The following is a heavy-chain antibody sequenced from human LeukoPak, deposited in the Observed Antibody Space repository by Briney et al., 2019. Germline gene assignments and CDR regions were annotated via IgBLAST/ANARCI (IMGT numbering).Heavy chain of an antibody. CDR2: ISSSSSTI. CDR3: ARGFSGGGSNY. V-gene: IGHV3-48*01. Sequence: GGSLRLSCTASGFTFSSYSMNWVRQAPGKGLEWVSHISSSSSTIYYADSVKGRFTISRDNAKNSLYLQMNSLRAEDTAVYYCARGFSGGGSNYWGQGTLVTVSS. D-gene: IGHD2/OR15-2a*01. CDR1: GFTFSSYS. J-gene: IGHJ4*02.